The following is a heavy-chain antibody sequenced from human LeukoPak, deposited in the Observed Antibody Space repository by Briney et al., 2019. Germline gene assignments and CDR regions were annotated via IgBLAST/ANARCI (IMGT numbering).Heavy chain of an antibody. Sequence: EWVGRIKSKTDGWTTDYAAPVKGRFTISRDDSKNTLYLQMNSLKTEDTAVYYCTTYSSGIWGQGTMVTVSS. CDR3: TTYSSGI. J-gene: IGHJ3*02. CDR2: IKSKTDGWTT. V-gene: IGHV3-15*01. D-gene: IGHD6-19*01.